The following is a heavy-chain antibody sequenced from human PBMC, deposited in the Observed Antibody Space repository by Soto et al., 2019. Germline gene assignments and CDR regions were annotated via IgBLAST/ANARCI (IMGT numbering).Heavy chain of an antibody. Sequence: PGGSLRLSCAASGFTFSSYAMHWVRQAPGKGLEWVAVISYDGSNKYYADSVKGRFTISRDNSKNTLYLQMNSLRAEDTAVYYCANLGYCSGGSCYYYYGMDVWGQGTTVTVSS. CDR2: ISYDGSNK. CDR3: ANLGYCSGGSCYYYYGMDV. D-gene: IGHD2-15*01. J-gene: IGHJ6*02. CDR1: GFTFSSYA. V-gene: IGHV3-30-3*01.